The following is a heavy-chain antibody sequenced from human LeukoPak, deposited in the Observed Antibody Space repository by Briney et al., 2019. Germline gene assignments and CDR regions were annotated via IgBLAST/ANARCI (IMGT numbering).Heavy chain of an antibody. V-gene: IGHV3-23*01. CDR3: ANAQVFGTPHFEY. Sequence: GGSLRLSCAASGFTFNSYSMHWVRQAPGKGLDWVSSITAGGATTYYADSVKGRFSISRDNSKNTLYLQMNSLRVEDTAVYYCANAQVFGTPHFEYWGQGTLVTVSS. CDR2: ITAGGATT. CDR1: GFTFNSYS. D-gene: IGHD3-3*01. J-gene: IGHJ4*02.